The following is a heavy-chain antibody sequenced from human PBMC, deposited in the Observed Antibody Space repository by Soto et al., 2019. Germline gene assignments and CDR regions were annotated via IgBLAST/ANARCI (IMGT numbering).Heavy chain of an antibody. J-gene: IGHJ4*02. V-gene: IGHV3-23*01. CDR2: ISGNGGST. D-gene: IGHD3-3*01. CDR3: AKGLPYYDFWSGYYESGYFDY. CDR1: GFTFSSYA. Sequence: GGSLRLSCAASGFTFSSYAMSWVRQAPGKGLEWVSAISGNGGSTYYADSVKGRFTISRDNSKNTLYLQMNSLRAEDTAVYYCAKGLPYYDFWSGYYESGYFDYWGQGTLVTVSS.